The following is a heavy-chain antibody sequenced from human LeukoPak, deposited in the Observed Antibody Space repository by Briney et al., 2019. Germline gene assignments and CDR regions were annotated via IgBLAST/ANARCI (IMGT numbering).Heavy chain of an antibody. V-gene: IGHV1-2*02. CDR1: GYTFTGYY. CDR3: AREGLAAAGIRGNWFDP. D-gene: IGHD6-13*01. Sequence: GASVKVSCKASGYTFTGYYMHWVRQAPGQGLEWMGWINPNSGGTNYAQNFLGRVTMTRDTSISTAYMELRSLRSDDTAVYYCAREGLAAAGIRGNWFDPWGQGTLVTVSS. CDR2: INPNSGGT. J-gene: IGHJ5*02.